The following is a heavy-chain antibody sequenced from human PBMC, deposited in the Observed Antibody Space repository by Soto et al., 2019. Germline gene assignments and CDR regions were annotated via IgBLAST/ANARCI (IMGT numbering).Heavy chain of an antibody. V-gene: IGHV1-18*04. J-gene: IGHJ5*02. D-gene: IGHD3-16*01. CDR1: GYTFTSYG. CDR3: ARVTARSPLNWFDP. CDR2: ISAYNGNT. Sequence: ASVKVSCKASGYTFTSYGISWVRQDPGQGLEWMGWISAYNGNTNYAQKLQGRVTMTTDTSTSTAYMELRSLRSDDTAVYYCARVTARSPLNWFDPWGQGTLVTVSS.